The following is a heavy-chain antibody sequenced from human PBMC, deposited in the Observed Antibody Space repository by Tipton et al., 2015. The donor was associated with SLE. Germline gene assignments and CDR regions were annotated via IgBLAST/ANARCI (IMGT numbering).Heavy chain of an antibody. V-gene: IGHV3-30*19. Sequence: SGFTFSSYGMHWVRQAPGKGLEWVAVIWYDGSNKYYADSVKGRFTISRDNSKNTLYLQMNSLRAEDTAVYYCARERIVVVPAALGYWSQGTLVTVSS. CDR3: ARERIVVVPAALGY. J-gene: IGHJ4*02. CDR2: IWYDGSNK. CDR1: GFTFSSYG. D-gene: IGHD2-2*01.